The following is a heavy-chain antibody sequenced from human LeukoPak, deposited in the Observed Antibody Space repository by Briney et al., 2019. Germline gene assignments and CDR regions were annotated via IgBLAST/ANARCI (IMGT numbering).Heavy chain of an antibody. CDR3: ARRGIAAAGAFDY. CDR2: IYYSGST. Sequence: SETLSLTCTVSGGSISSSSYYWGWIRQPPGKGLEWIGSIYYSGSTYYNPSLKSRVTISVDTSKNQFSLKLSSVTAADTAAYYCARRGIAAAGAFDYWGQGTLVTVSS. D-gene: IGHD6-13*01. V-gene: IGHV4-39*01. CDR1: GGSISSSSYY. J-gene: IGHJ4*02.